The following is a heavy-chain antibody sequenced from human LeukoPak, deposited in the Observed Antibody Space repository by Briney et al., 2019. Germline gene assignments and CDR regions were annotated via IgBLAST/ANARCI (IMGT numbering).Heavy chain of an antibody. J-gene: IGHJ4*02. CDR2: IYYSGST. CDR1: GGSISSYY. CDR3: ARALWFGEEGFDY. V-gene: IGHV4-59*01. D-gene: IGHD3-10*01. Sequence: PSETLSLTCTVSGGSISSYYWSWIRQPPGKGLEWIGYIYYSGSTNYNPSLKSRVTISVDTSKNQFSLKLSSVTAADTAVYYCARALWFGEEGFDYWGQGTLVTVSS.